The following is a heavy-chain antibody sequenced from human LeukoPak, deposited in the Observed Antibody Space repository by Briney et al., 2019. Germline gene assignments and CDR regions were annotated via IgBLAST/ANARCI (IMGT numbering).Heavy chain of an antibody. V-gene: IGHV3-33*01. J-gene: IGHJ4*02. CDR1: GFTFSTYG. CDR3: ARCRVTASYNLLCH. D-gene: IGHD2/OR15-2a*01. CDR2: IWSDGSNK. Sequence: GGSLRLSCAAAGFTFSTYGLHWVRQAPGKGLEWVAVIWSDGSNKYYADSVKGRFTISRDNSKNTLYLQMISLRVDDTAMYYCARCRVTASYNLLCHWGQGTLVTVSS.